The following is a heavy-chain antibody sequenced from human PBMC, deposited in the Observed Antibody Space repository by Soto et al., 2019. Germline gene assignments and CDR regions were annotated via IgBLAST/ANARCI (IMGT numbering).Heavy chain of an antibody. CDR2: ISSSSSYV. D-gene: IGHD2-2*01. CDR3: ATRPHVYCSSTSCYSGAFDI. CDR1: GFTFSSYS. V-gene: IGHV3-21*01. J-gene: IGHJ3*02. Sequence: GGSLRLSCAASGFTFSSYSMNWVRQAPGKGLEWVSSISSSSSYVYYADSVEGRFTISRDNAKNSLYLQMNSLRAEDTAVYYCATRPHVYCSSTSCYSGAFDIWGQGTMVTVSS.